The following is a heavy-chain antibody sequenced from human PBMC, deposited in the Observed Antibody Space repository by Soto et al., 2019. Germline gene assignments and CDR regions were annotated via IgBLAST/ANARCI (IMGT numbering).Heavy chain of an antibody. V-gene: IGHV2-5*01. Sequence: SGPTLVNPTQTLTLTCTFSGFSVKTSGVGVGWIRQPPGKTLEWLALIYGNDFKRYTPSLESRLTITKDTSKNQVVLPVTNVDPADTATYYCAHSRGYNGYEGPPLYEMDVWGQGTTVTVSS. CDR3: AHSRGYNGYEGPPLYEMDV. J-gene: IGHJ6*02. D-gene: IGHD5-12*01. CDR2: IYGNDFK. CDR1: GFSVKTSGVG.